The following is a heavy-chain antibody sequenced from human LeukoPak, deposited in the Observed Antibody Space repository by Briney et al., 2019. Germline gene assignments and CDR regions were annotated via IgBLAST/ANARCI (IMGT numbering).Heavy chain of an antibody. CDR2: INPINGDT. CDR3: ASELGTLDPLRKFDN. D-gene: IGHD3-16*01. Sequence: GASVKVSCKASGYTFTDYFMHWVRQAPGQGLEWMGCINPINGDTNYAQKFQGRITMTRDTPISTAYMDLSRVRSDDTAVYYCASELGTLDPLRKFDNWGQGTLVTVSS. CDR1: GYTFTDYF. J-gene: IGHJ4*02. V-gene: IGHV1-2*02.